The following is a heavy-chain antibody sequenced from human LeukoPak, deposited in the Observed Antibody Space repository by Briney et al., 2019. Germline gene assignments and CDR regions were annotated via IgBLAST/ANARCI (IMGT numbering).Heavy chain of an antibody. Sequence: GGSLRLSCAVSGFTVSGDYMSWVRQAPGKGLEWVSALSGSGDTTYYGDSERGRFTTSRDNSKNTLYLQINSLRAEDTAVYFCAKDRVGAMLYFDLWGQGTLVTVSS. CDR3: AKDRVGAMLYFDL. CDR2: LSGSGDTT. D-gene: IGHD1-26*01. J-gene: IGHJ4*02. V-gene: IGHV3-23*01. CDR1: GFTVSGDY.